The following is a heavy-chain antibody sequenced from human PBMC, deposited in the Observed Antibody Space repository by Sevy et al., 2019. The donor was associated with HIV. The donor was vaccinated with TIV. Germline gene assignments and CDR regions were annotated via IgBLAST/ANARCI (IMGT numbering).Heavy chain of an antibody. J-gene: IGHJ4*02. D-gene: IGHD2-21*02. CDR1: GFTFSDYD. CDR2: MSHDGNYK. V-gene: IGHV3-30*04. Sequence: GGSLRLSCAASGFTFSDYDMHWVRQAPGKGLEWVAVMSHDGNYKNHVDSVKDRVTISRDNFKNTLYLEMNSLRVEDTAVYFCARLFSCGGDCYYLDYWGQGAPVTVSS. CDR3: ARLFSCGGDCYYLDY.